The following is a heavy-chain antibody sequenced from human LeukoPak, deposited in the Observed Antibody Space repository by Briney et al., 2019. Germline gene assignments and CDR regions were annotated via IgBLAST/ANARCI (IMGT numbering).Heavy chain of an antibody. Sequence: SEAPSLTCTVSSDSMTNYYWSWIRQSPGKGLEWIGYIYSSGSTNYSPSLRSRATISVDTSKNQFSLKLTSVTAADTAVYYCAREGSTSGTNWFDPWGQGNLVTVSS. CDR3: AREGSTSGTNWFDP. CDR2: IYSSGST. V-gene: IGHV4-4*09. J-gene: IGHJ5*02. D-gene: IGHD3-10*01. CDR1: SDSMTNYY.